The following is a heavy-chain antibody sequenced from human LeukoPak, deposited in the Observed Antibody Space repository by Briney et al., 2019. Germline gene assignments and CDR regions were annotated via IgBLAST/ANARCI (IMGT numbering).Heavy chain of an antibody. D-gene: IGHD4-17*01. CDR1: GFIFSSYA. Sequence: ESLRLSCAASGFIFSSYAMSWVRQAPGKGLEWVSAISGSGANTYYADSVKGRFTISRDNSKNTLYLQMNSLRAGDTAVYYCAIPPTTVTVAYWGQGTPVTVSS. CDR2: ISGSGANT. V-gene: IGHV3-23*01. CDR3: AIPPTTVTVAY. J-gene: IGHJ4*02.